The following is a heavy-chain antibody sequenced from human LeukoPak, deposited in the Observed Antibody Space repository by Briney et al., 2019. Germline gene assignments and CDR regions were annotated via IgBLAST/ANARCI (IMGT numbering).Heavy chain of an antibody. Sequence: SETLSLTCAVYGGSFSGYYWSWIRQPPGKGLEWIGYIYYSGSTNYNPSLKSRVTISVDTSKNQFSLKLSSVTAADTAVYYCARGDYVWGSYRPNNWFDPWGQGTLVTVSS. J-gene: IGHJ5*02. V-gene: IGHV4-59*01. CDR2: IYYSGST. D-gene: IGHD3-16*02. CDR3: ARGDYVWGSYRPNNWFDP. CDR1: GGSFSGYY.